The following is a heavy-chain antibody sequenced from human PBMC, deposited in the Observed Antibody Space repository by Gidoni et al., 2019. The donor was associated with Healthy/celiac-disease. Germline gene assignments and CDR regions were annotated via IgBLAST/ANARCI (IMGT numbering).Heavy chain of an antibody. CDR1: GNTFTSYD. CDR3: ARGGEPSISNWFDP. V-gene: IGHV1-8*01. D-gene: IGHD6-6*01. CDR2: MNPNSGNT. Sequence: QVQLVQSGAEVKKPGASVKVSCQASGNTFTSYDINWVRQATRQGLEWMGWMNPNSGNTGYAQKFQGRVTMTRNTSISTAYMELSSLRSEDTAVYYCARGGEPSISNWFDPWGQGTLVTVSS. J-gene: IGHJ5*02.